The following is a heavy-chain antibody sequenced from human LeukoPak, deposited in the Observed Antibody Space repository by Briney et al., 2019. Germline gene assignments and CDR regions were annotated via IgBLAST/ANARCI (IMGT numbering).Heavy chain of an antibody. V-gene: IGHV4-38-2*01. J-gene: IGHJ4*02. D-gene: IGHD5-18*01. CDR2: IDHTGST. CDR1: GYSIRNGYY. Sequence: SETLSLTCAVSGYSIRNGYYWGWIRPSPGKGLEWIGSIDHTGSTYYNPSLKSRVTISVDTSKNQFSLKLSSVTAADTAVYYCARLGYSYGYRPPYFDYWGQGTLVTVSS. CDR3: ARLGYSYGYRPPYFDY.